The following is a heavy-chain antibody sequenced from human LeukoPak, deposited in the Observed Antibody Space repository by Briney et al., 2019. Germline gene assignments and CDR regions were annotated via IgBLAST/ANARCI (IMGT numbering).Heavy chain of an antibody. V-gene: IGHV3-21*01. Sequence: GGSLRLSCAASGFTFRDYTMNWVRQAPGKGLEWVSAINKGGNFMKHADSVEGRFIVSRDNAKNFPFLQMNSLRVEDTAVYFCTREVLAVLEPATNTMDYWGQGTRVTVSS. CDR3: TREVLAVLEPATNTMDY. CDR2: INKGGNFM. D-gene: IGHD2-2*01. J-gene: IGHJ4*02. CDR1: GFTFRDYT.